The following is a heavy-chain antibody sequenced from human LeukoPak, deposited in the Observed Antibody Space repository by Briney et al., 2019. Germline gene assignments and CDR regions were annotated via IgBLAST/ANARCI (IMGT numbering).Heavy chain of an antibody. CDR3: ARESESSGWYDY. CDR1: GFTFSSYG. D-gene: IGHD6-19*01. J-gene: IGHJ4*02. CDR2: ISGDGGST. Sequence: GRSLRLSCAASGFTFSSYGMHWVRQAPGKGLEWVSLISGDGGSTFYAGSVKGRFTISRDNSKNSLYLQMNSLRSDDTALYYCARESESSGWYDYWGQGTLVTVSS. V-gene: IGHV3-43*02.